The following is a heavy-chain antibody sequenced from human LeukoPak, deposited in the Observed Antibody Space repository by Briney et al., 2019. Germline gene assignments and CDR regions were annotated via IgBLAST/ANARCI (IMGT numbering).Heavy chain of an antibody. Sequence: SWVRQAPGKGPEWVAHIKQDASQEDHVDSVKGRFTISRDNVKNSLYLQMNSLRAEDTAVYYCARGVVYPTWSGPHWSDYWGQGTLVTVSS. CDR3: ARGVVYPTWSGPHWSDY. CDR2: IKQDASQE. V-gene: IGHV3-7*01. D-gene: IGHD3-3*01. J-gene: IGHJ4*02.